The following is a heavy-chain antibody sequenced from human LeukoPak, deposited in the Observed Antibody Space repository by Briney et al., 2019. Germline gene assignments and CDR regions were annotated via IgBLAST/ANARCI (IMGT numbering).Heavy chain of an antibody. Sequence: GASVTVSCKASGYTFTDYFIHWVRQAPGQGLEWMGWISPKNGDTKYAQSFQGRVTMTRDTSINTVYMELRRLRSDDTAVYYCARTSKLWFGELPYMDVWGKGTTVTVSS. CDR3: ARTSKLWFGELPYMDV. CDR2: ISPKNGDT. CDR1: GYTFTDYF. J-gene: IGHJ6*03. V-gene: IGHV1-2*02. D-gene: IGHD3-10*01.